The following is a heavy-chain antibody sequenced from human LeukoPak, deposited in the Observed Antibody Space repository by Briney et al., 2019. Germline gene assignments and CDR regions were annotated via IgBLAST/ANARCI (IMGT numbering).Heavy chain of an antibody. D-gene: IGHD3-22*01. CDR2: INRDGTTK. CDR1: GFTFSSYW. Sequence: GGSLRLSCAASGFTFSSYWMTWVRQAPGKGLEWVANINRDGTTKNYVDSVQGRFTISRDNAQSSLYLQTSSLRAEDTAVYFCARGATYSEGATYYDRLDYWGQGAQVTVSS. V-gene: IGHV3-7*04. J-gene: IGHJ4*02. CDR3: ARGATYSEGATYYDRLDY.